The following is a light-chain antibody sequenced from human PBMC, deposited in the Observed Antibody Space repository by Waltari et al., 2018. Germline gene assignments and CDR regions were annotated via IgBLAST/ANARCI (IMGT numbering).Light chain of an antibody. Sequence: SYELTQPPSVSVSPGQTASITCHGDKLGAKYACWYQQKPGQYPVLVIYQDSTRPSGIPERFSGSNSGNTATLTISGTQAMDEADYYCQAWDSSSVVFGGGTKLTVL. CDR1: KLGAKY. V-gene: IGLV3-1*01. CDR3: QAWDSSSVV. CDR2: QDS. J-gene: IGLJ2*01.